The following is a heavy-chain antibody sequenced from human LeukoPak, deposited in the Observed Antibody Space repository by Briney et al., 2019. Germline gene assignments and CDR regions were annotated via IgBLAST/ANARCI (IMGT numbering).Heavy chain of an antibody. V-gene: IGHV1-69*04. Sequence: ASVKVSCKASGGTFSSYAISCVRQAPGQGLEWMGRIIPIFGIANYAQKFQGRVTITADKSTSTAYMELSSLRSEDTAVYYCARDSDSSGYYYDYWGQGTLVTVSS. CDR2: IIPIFGIA. J-gene: IGHJ4*02. D-gene: IGHD3-22*01. CDR3: ARDSDSSGYYYDY. CDR1: GGTFSSYA.